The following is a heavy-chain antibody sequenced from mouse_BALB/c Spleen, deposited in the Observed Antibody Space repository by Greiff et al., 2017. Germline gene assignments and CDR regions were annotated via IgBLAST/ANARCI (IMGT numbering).Heavy chain of an antibody. CDR1: GFDFSRYW. J-gene: IGHJ1*01. CDR3: ANYGNYWYFDV. V-gene: IGHV4-1*02. Sequence: EVKVEESGGGLVQPGGSLKLSCAASGFDFSRYWMSWVRQAPGKGLEWIGEINPDSSTINYTPSLKDKFIISRDNAKNTLYLQMSKVRSEDTALYYCANYGNYWYFDVWGAGTTVTVSS. D-gene: IGHD2-1*01. CDR2: INPDSSTI.